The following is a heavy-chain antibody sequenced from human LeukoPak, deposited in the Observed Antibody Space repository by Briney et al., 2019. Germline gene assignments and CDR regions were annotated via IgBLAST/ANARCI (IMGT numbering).Heavy chain of an antibody. V-gene: IGHV1-69*13. Sequence: SVKVSCKASGYTFTGYYMHWVRQAPGQGLEWMGGIIPIFGTANYAQKFQGRVTITADESTSTAYMELSSLRSEDTAVYYCATATIFGVVAYFDYWGQGTLVTVSS. D-gene: IGHD3-3*01. CDR2: IIPIFGTA. J-gene: IGHJ4*02. CDR3: ATATIFGVVAYFDY. CDR1: GYTFTGYY.